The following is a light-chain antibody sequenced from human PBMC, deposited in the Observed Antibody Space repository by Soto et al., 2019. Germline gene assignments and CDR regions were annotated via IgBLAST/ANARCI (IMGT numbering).Light chain of an antibody. Sequence: QSALTQPASVSGSPGQSITISCTGTSSDVGGYNYVSWYQQHPGKAPKLMIYEGTKRPSGVSDRFSGSKSGNTASLTISGLQAEDEADYYCCSYAGDSMYVFGTGTKLTVL. CDR3: CSYAGDSMYV. J-gene: IGLJ1*01. CDR2: EGT. CDR1: SSDVGGYNY. V-gene: IGLV2-23*01.